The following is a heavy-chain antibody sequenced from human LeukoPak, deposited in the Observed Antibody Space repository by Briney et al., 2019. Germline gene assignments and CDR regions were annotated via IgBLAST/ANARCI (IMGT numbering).Heavy chain of an antibody. CDR2: IYYGGST. Sequence: PSETLSLTCTVSSGSISSSSYYWAWIRQPPGKGLECIGSIYYGGSTSYNPSLKSRVTISVDTSKNQFSLKLSSVTAADTAVYYCARHRSKWLQSSFDYWGQGTLVTVSS. D-gene: IGHD5-24*01. CDR1: SGSISSSSYY. CDR3: ARHRSKWLQSSFDY. J-gene: IGHJ4*02. V-gene: IGHV4-39*01.